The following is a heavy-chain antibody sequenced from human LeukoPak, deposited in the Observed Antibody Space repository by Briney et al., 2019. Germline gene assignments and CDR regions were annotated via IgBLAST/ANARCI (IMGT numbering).Heavy chain of an antibody. CDR1: GFTLTNYW. CDR3: ARQGSYGDFDY. Sequence: GESLKISCKVSGFTLTNYWIGWVRQMPGRGLEWIGIIYPGDSETRYGPSFQGQVTISADKSIGTAYLQWSSLKASDTAMYYCARQGSYGDFDYWGQGTLATVSS. J-gene: IGHJ4*02. D-gene: IGHD1-26*01. CDR2: IYPGDSET. V-gene: IGHV5-51*01.